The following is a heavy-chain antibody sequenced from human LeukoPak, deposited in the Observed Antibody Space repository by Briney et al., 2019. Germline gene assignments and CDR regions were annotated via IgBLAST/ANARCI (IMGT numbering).Heavy chain of an antibody. J-gene: IGHJ6*03. CDR1: GGSISSSSDY. CDR2: IYYHENT. V-gene: IGHV4-39*02. CDR3: AREGDTMVRGVYNMDV. Sequence: SETLSLTCTVSGGSISSSSDYWGWIRQAPGKGLEWIGSIYYHENTYYNSSLKSRVTISVDTSKNQFSLKLNSVTAADTAVYYCAREGDTMVRGVYNMDVWGKGTTVTISS. D-gene: IGHD3-10*01.